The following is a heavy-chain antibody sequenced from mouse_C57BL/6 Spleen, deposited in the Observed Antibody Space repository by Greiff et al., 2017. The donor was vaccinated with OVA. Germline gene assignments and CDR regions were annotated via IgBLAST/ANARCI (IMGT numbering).Heavy chain of an antibody. J-gene: IGHJ2*01. CDR3: ARDRGYDKGYYFDY. D-gene: IGHD2-2*01. CDR1: GFTFSSYA. V-gene: IGHV5-4*01. Sequence: EVKLMESGGGLVKPGGSLKLSCAASGFTFSSYAMSWVRQTPEKRLEWVATISDGGSYTYYPDNVKGRFTISRDNAKNNLYLQMSHLKSEDTAMYYCARDRGYDKGYYFDYWGQGTTLTVSS. CDR2: ISDGGSYT.